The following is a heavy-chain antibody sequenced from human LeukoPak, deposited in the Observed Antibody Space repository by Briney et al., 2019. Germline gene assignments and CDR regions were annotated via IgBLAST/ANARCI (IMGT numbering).Heavy chain of an antibody. D-gene: IGHD3-10*01. V-gene: IGHV3-23*01. Sequence: GGSLRLSCAASGFTFSSYAMSWVRQAPGKGLEWVSAISGSGGSTYYADSVKGRFTISRDNSKNTLYLQMNSLRAEDTAVYYCARSTSPYGSGSYASDYWGQGTLVTVSS. CDR2: ISGSGGST. CDR3: ARSTSPYGSGSYASDY. CDR1: GFTFSSYA. J-gene: IGHJ4*02.